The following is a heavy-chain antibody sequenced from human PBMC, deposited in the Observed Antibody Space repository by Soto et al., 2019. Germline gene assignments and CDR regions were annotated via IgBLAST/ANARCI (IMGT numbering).Heavy chain of an antibody. CDR1: GFPFSSYG. CDR3: AKETSITGTSTASRADD. D-gene: IGHD1-20*01. Sequence: VGSRILSCASSGFPFSSYGVHWVRPAPGKGLEWVAVISYDGSNKYYADSVKGRFTISRDNSKNTLYLQMNSLRAEDTAVYYCAKETSITGTSTASRADDWGQGTMVNFAS. CDR2: ISYDGSNK. V-gene: IGHV3-30*18. J-gene: IGHJ4*02.